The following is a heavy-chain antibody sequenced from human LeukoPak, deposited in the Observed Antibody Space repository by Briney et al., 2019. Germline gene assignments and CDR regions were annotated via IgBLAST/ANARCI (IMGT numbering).Heavy chain of an antibody. D-gene: IGHD3-10*01. V-gene: IGHV3-15*01. J-gene: IGHJ4*02. CDR1: GFTFSSDA. CDR2: IKSKTDGGTT. Sequence: GRSLRLSCAASGFTFSSDAMHWVRQAPGKGLEWVGRIKSKTDGGTTDYAAPVKGRFTISRDDSKNTLYLQMNSLKPEEAAVYYCTTEGRYYGSGSYYPNFDGGLFDYWGQGTLVTVSS. CDR3: TTEGRYYGSGSYYPNFDGGLFDY.